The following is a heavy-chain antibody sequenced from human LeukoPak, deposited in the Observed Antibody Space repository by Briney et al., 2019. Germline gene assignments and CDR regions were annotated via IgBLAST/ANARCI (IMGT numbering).Heavy chain of an antibody. J-gene: IGHJ1*01. CDR1: GGSISTYS. CDR3: ANTTRVAPDGRAEYFQH. D-gene: IGHD5-24*01. V-gene: IGHV4-59*03. Sequence: ASETLSLTCTVSGGSISTYSWSWIRQPPGKGLEWIGCRYDGGRDLYNPSLKSRVTISVDASEKQISLSLRSVTAADTAIYYCANTTRVAPDGRAEYFQHWGQGTLVTVSS. CDR2: RYDGGRD.